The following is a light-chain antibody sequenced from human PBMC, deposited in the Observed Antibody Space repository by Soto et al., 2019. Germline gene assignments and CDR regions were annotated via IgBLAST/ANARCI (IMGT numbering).Light chain of an antibody. V-gene: IGKV1-6*01. CDR1: QDIRND. J-gene: IGKJ1*01. CDR3: LQDYRYPPWT. CDR2: AAS. Sequence: IQMTQSPPSLSASAGDTITITCRASQDIRNDLGWYQQKPGKAPKLLIYAASSLQTGVPSRFSGSGSGTDFTLTISSLQPEDFATYYCLQDYRYPPWTFGQGTKVEIK.